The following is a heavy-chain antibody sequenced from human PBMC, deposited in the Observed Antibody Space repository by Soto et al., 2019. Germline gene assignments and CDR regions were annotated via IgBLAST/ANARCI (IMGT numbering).Heavy chain of an antibody. D-gene: IGHD3-22*01. J-gene: IGHJ6*02. Sequence: SETLSLTCAVYGGSFSGYYWSWIRQPPGKGLEWIGEINHSGSTNYNPSLKSRVTISVDTSKNQFSLKLSSVTAADTAVYYCARELITMIVVVILPDYYYGMDVWGQGTTVTVSS. CDR3: ARELITMIVVVILPDYYYGMDV. CDR2: INHSGST. V-gene: IGHV4-34*01. CDR1: GGSFSGYY.